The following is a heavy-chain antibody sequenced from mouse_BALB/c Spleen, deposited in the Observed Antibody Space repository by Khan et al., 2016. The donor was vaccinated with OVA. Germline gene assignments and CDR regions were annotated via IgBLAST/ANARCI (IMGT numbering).Heavy chain of an antibody. D-gene: IGHD2-3*01. CDR3: AIFYDPYYAMDY. V-gene: IGHV2-9*02. CDR2: IWAGGST. J-gene: IGHJ4*01. CDR1: GFSLTSYG. Sequence: QVQLKESGPGLVAPSQSLSITCTVSGFSLTSYGVNWVRQPPGKGLEWLGVIWAGGSTNYNSALMSRLSISKDNSQSLVFVKLNSTHTDDTAMYYCAIFYDPYYAMDYWGQGTSVTLSS.